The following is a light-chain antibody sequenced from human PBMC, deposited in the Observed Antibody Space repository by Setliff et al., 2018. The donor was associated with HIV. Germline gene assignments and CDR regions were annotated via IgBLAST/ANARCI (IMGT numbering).Light chain of an antibody. J-gene: IGLJ1*01. CDR2: EVT. V-gene: IGLV2-23*02. Sequence: QSVLPQPASVSGSPGQAITISCTGTSGDVGTYNLVSWYQQHPGKAPQLIIYEVTKRPSGVSARFSGSKSGNTASLIISGLQAEDEADYYCCSYTGSDTIDVFGTGTKVNVL. CDR3: CSYTGSDTIDV. CDR1: SGDVGTYNL.